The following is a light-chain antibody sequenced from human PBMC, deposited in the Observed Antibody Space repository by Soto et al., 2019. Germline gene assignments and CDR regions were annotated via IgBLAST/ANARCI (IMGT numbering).Light chain of an antibody. Sequence: QSVLTQPPSAPGTPGQRVTISCSGSSSNIGSNYVYWYQQLPGTAPKLLIYSNNQRPSGVPDRFSGSKSGTSASLAISGLRSEDEADYYCAAWDDSLSGHWVFGGGTKVTVL. CDR3: AAWDDSLSGHWV. J-gene: IGLJ3*02. CDR1: SSNIGSNY. CDR2: SNN. V-gene: IGLV1-47*02.